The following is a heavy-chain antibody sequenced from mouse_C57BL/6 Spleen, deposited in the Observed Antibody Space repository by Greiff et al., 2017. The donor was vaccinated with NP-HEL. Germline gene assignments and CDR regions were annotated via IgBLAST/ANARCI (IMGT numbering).Heavy chain of an antibody. D-gene: IGHD1-1*01. V-gene: IGHV1-5*01. CDR1: GYTFTSYW. J-gene: IGHJ1*03. CDR3: TRRDYYYGSSHWYFDV. Sequence: VQLQQSGTVLARPGASVKMSCKTSGYTFTSYWMHWVKQRPGQGLEWIGAIYPGNSDTSYNQKFKGKAKLTAVTSASTAYMELSSLTNEDSAVYYCTRRDYYYGSSHWYFDVWGTGTTVTVSS. CDR2: IYPGNSDT.